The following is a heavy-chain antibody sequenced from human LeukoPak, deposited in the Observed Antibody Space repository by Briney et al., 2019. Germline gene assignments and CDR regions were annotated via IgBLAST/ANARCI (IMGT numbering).Heavy chain of an antibody. D-gene: IGHD1-26*01. CDR2: ISSSSSYI. Sequence: PGGSLRLSCAASGFTFSSYSMNWVRQAPGKGLEWVSSISSSSSYIYYADSVKGRFTISRGNAKNSLYLQMNSLRAEDTAVYYCARGVKRGGSYSTPPGYWGQGTLVTVSS. V-gene: IGHV3-21*01. CDR3: ARGVKRGGSYSTPPGY. CDR1: GFTFSSYS. J-gene: IGHJ4*02.